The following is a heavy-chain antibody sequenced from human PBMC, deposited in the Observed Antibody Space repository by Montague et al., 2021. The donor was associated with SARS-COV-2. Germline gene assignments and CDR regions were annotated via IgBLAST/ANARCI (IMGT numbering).Heavy chain of an antibody. D-gene: IGHD5-24*01. Sequence: ETLSLTCTVSGGSISSYYWSWIRQPPGKGLEWIGYIYYGGSTNYNPSLKSRVTISVDTSKNQFSLKLSSVTAADTAVYYCARVFPRWLQFDPYFDYWGQGTLVTVSS. CDR3: ARVFPRWLQFDPYFDY. CDR2: IYYGGST. V-gene: IGHV4-59*01. CDR1: GGSISSYY. J-gene: IGHJ4*02.